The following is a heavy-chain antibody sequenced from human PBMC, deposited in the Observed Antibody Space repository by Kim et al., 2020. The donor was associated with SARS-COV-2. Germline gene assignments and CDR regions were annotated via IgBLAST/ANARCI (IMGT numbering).Heavy chain of an antibody. J-gene: IGHJ4*01. D-gene: IGHD4-17*01. CDR3: AKDRRSTVTTLVDY. V-gene: IGHV3-23*01. Sequence: ADSVRGRFTISRDNSKNTLYLQMNSLRAEDTAVYYCAKDRRSTVTTLVDYWGQGTLVTVSS.